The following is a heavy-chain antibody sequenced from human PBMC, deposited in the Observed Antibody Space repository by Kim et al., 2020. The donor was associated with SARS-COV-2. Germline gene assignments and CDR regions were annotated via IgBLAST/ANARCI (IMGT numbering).Heavy chain of an antibody. CDR3: ARGGGGFLDF. Sequence: GGSLRLSCAASGFTFSSYGMVWVRQAPGTGLEYISSINPNGGTTYYANSVKGRFTISRDDSKKTLYVQMDSLTVEDMAVYYCARGGGGFLDFWGQGILVTVSS. CDR2: INPNGGTT. CDR1: GFTFSSYG. D-gene: IGHD1-26*01. V-gene: IGHV3-64*01. J-gene: IGHJ4*02.